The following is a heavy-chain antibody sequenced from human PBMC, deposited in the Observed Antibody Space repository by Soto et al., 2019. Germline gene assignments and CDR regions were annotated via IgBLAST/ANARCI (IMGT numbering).Heavy chain of an antibody. J-gene: IGHJ6*02. CDR1: GYTSTGYY. CDR3: ARGYNWNFGNYYYGMDV. CDR2: INPNSGGT. Sequence: ASVKVSCKASGYTSTGYYMHWVRQAPGQGLEWMGWINPNSGGTNYAQKFQGWVTMTRDTSISTAYMELSRLRSDDTAVYYCARGYNWNFGNYYYGMDVWGQGTTVTVSS. D-gene: IGHD1-7*01. V-gene: IGHV1-2*04.